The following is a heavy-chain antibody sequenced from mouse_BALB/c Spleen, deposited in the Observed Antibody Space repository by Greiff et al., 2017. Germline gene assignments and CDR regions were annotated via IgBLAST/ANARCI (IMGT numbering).Heavy chain of an antibody. D-gene: IGHD2-2*01. CDR2: NYPGDGDT. CDR3: AREEDGYDEGHY. J-gene: IGHJ2*01. Sequence: QVQLQQSGAELVRPGSSVKISCKASGYAFSSYWMNWVKQRPGQGLEWIGQNYPGDGDTNYNGKFKGKATLTADKSSSTAYMQLSSLTSEDSAVYFCAREEDGYDEGHYWGQGTTLTVSS. CDR1: GYAFSSYW. V-gene: IGHV1-80*01.